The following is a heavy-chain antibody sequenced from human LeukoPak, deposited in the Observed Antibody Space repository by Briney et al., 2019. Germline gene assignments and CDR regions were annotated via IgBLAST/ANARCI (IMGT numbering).Heavy chain of an antibody. CDR1: GYTFTSYG. V-gene: IGHV1-18*01. J-gene: IGHJ6*02. Sequence: ASVKVSCKASGYTFTSYGISWVRQAPGQGLEWMGWISAYNGNTNYAQKLQGRVTMTTDTSTSTAYVELRSLRSDDTAVYYCARWGPTVTNYYYYGMDVWGQGTTVTVSS. D-gene: IGHD4-17*01. CDR2: ISAYNGNT. CDR3: ARWGPTVTNYYYYGMDV.